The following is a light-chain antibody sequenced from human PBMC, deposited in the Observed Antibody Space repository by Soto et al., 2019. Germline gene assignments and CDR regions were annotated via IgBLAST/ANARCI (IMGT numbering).Light chain of an antibody. CDR3: SSYPSSSTVI. V-gene: IGLV2-14*01. CDR2: DVS. CDR1: SSDVGDYNY. Sequence: QSALTQPASVSESPGQSITISCTGTSSDVGDYNYVSWYQQHPGKAPKLMIYDVSRRTSGISNRFSGSKPGTTASLTISGVQAADETDYCCSSYPSSSTVIFGGGTKVTVL. J-gene: IGLJ2*01.